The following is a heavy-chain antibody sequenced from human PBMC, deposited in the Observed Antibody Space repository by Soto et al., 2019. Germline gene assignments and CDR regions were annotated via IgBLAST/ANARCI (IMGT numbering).Heavy chain of an antibody. J-gene: IGHJ3*02. CDR1: GFTFSDYY. CDR3: ARDLYYMTTGAFDI. D-gene: IGHD4-17*01. CDR2: ISSSGSTI. V-gene: IGHV3-11*01. Sequence: GGSLRLSCAASGFTFSDYYMSWIRQAPGKGLEWVSYISSSGSTIYYADSVKGRFTISRDNAKNSLYLQMNSLRAEDTAVYYCARDLYYMTTGAFDIWGQGTMVTVSS.